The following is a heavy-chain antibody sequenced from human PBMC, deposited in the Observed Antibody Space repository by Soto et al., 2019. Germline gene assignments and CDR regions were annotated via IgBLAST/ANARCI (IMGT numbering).Heavy chain of an antibody. V-gene: IGHV3-21*01. D-gene: IGHD2-15*01. CDR1: GFTFSTYS. Sequence: GGSLRLSCAASGFTFSTYSMNWARQAPGKGLEWVSSISSDSYYIYYADSVKGRFTISRDNAKNSLYLQVNSLRADDTAVYYCARRDRGYAFDIWGQGTMVTVSS. J-gene: IGHJ3*02. CDR3: ARRDRGYAFDI. CDR2: ISSDSYYI.